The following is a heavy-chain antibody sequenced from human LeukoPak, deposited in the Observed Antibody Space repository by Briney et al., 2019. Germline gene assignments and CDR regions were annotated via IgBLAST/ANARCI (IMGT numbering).Heavy chain of an antibody. CDR3: ARQTGSGLFILP. Sequence: PSETLSLTCTVSGGSISSSSYYWGWIRQPPGKGLEWIGYIYYSGSTNYNPSLKSRVTISVDTSKNQFSLRLTSVTAADTAVYYCARQTGSGLFILPGGQGTLVTVSS. V-gene: IGHV4-61*05. CDR2: IYYSGST. J-gene: IGHJ4*02. CDR1: GGSISSSSYY. D-gene: IGHD3/OR15-3a*01.